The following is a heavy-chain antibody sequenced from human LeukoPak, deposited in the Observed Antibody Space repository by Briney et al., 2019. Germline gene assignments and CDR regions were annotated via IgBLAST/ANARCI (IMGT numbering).Heavy chain of an antibody. Sequence: ASVKVSCKASGYTFTSYGISWVRQAPGQGLEWMGWISAYNGNTNYAQKLQGRVTMTTDTSTSTAYMELRSLRSEDTAVYYCATTPNYDFWSGEANWFDPWGQGTLVTVSS. V-gene: IGHV1-18*01. CDR1: GYTFTSYG. J-gene: IGHJ5*02. D-gene: IGHD3-3*01. CDR2: ISAYNGNT. CDR3: ATTPNYDFWSGEANWFDP.